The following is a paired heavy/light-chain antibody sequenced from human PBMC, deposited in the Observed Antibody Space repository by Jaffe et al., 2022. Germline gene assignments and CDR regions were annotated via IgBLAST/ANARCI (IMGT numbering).Light chain of an antibody. CDR1: KLGDKY. Sequence: SYELTQPPSVSVSPGQTASITCSGDKLGDKYACWYQQKPGQSPVLVIYQDSKRPSGIPERFSGSNSGNTATLTISGTQAMDEADYYCQAWDSSTEDVVFGGGTKLTVL. V-gene: IGLV3-1*01. CDR3: QAWDSSTEDVV. CDR2: QDS. J-gene: IGLJ2*01.
Heavy chain of an antibody. CDR3: ARLDLGYCSGGSCYSYAFDI. Sequence: QLQLQESGPGLVKPSETLSLTCTVSGGSISSSSYYWGWIRQPPGKGLEWIGSIYYSGSTYYNPSLKSRVTISVDTSKNQFSLKLSSVTAADTAVYYCARLDLGYCSGGSCYSYAFDIWGQGTMVTVSS. CDR2: IYYSGST. J-gene: IGHJ3*02. CDR1: GGSISSSSYY. D-gene: IGHD2-15*01. V-gene: IGHV4-39*01.